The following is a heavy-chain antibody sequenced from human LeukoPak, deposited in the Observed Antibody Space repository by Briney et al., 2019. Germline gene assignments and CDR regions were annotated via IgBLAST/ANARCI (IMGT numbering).Heavy chain of an antibody. D-gene: IGHD3-3*01. J-gene: IGHJ4*02. V-gene: IGHV4-59*12. CDR3: ARAATDFWSGNYGGPDY. CDR1: GGSISSYY. CDR2: IYYSGST. Sequence: SETLSLTCTVSGGSISSYYWSWIRQPPGKGLEWIGYIYYSGSTNYNPSLKSRVAISVDTSKNQFSLKLSSVTAADTAVYYCARAATDFWSGNYGGPDYWGQGTLVTVSS.